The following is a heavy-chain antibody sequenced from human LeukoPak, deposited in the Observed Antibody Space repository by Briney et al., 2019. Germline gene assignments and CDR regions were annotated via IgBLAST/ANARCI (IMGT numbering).Heavy chain of an antibody. D-gene: IGHD1-26*01. CDR2: IYSGGTT. CDR3: ARDPVGAIGYGMDV. Sequence: QPGGSLSLSCAASGFTVSSNYMSWVRQAPGKGLEWVSVIYSGGTTYYADSVKGRFTISRDTSKNTLYLQMNSLRAEDTAVYYCARDPVGAIGYGMDVWGQGTTVTVSS. V-gene: IGHV3-66*01. J-gene: IGHJ6*02. CDR1: GFTVSSNY.